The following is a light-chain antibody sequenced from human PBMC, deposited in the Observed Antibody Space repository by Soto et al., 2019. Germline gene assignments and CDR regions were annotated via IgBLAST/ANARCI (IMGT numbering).Light chain of an antibody. V-gene: IGKV1-5*03. CDR3: QHFRSYSGT. CDR2: KAS. Sequence: DIQLTQSPSTLSASVGDRVTITCRASQSVSSWLAWYQHKPGKVPKLLIYKASTLESGVPSRFSGRGSGTEFTLTISSLQPDDFATYYCQHFRSYSGTFGQGTKVEFK. CDR1: QSVSSW. J-gene: IGKJ1*01.